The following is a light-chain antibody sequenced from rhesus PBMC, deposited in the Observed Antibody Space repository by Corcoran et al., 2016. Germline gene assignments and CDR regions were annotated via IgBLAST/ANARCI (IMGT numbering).Light chain of an antibody. V-gene: IGKV1S14*01. CDR3: RQHNNYPPT. J-gene: IGKJ1*01. CDR1: QGISNY. CDR2: SAT. Sequence: DIQMTLSPSFLSASVGDTVTITCRASQGISNYLAWYQQKPGKAPKPLNYSATNLESGVPSWVSGSGARTEFTRTIRNLQPEDFAIYYSRQHNNYPPTFGQGTKVEIK.